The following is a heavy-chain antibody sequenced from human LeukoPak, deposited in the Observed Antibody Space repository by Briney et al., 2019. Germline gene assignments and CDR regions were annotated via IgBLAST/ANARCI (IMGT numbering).Heavy chain of an antibody. V-gene: IGHV1-46*01. J-gene: IGHJ4*02. D-gene: IGHD1/OR15-1a*01. Sequence: ASVEVSCKASVYTFTTYYMHWVRQVPGRGFEWMGLINPGGGQTKYAQKFQGRVTMTRDTSTSTVYMELSSLRSEDTAIYYCARDRDWNNPDYFDYWGQGTLVTVSS. CDR3: ARDRDWNNPDYFDY. CDR2: INPGGGQT. CDR1: VYTFTTYY.